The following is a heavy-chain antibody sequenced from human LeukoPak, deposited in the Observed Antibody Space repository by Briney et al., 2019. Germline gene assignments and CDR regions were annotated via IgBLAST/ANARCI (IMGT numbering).Heavy chain of an antibody. Sequence: GGSLRLSCAASGFTFSSYAMSWVRQAPGKGLEWVANIKQDGSDKYYVDSVKGRFTISRDNAKSSLSLQMNSLRAEDTAVYYCVRDEGAYDTWGQGTLVTVSS. CDR1: GFTFSSYA. D-gene: IGHD5-12*01. V-gene: IGHV3-7*01. J-gene: IGHJ5*02. CDR3: VRDEGAYDT. CDR2: IKQDGSDK.